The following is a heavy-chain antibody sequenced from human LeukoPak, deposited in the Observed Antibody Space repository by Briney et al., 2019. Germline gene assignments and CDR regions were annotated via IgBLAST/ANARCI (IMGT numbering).Heavy chain of an antibody. Sequence: GGSLRLSCAASGFTFSSYSMNWVRQAPGKGLEWVSSISSRSTYIYYADSVKGRFTISRDNAKNSLYLQMNSLRAEDTAVFYCARNTITGYYYGMDVWGQGTTVTVSS. CDR1: GFTFSSYS. D-gene: IGHD3-10*01. CDR2: ISSRSTYI. V-gene: IGHV3-21*01. CDR3: ARNTITGYYYGMDV. J-gene: IGHJ6*02.